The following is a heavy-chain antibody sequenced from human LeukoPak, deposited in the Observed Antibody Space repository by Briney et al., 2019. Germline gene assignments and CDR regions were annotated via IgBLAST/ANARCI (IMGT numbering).Heavy chain of an antibody. CDR3: ARHPYGDYVFDY. Sequence: GASVNVSCKASGYTFTSYGISWVRQAPGQGLEWMGWVSAYNGDTNYVQKLQGRVTLTTDTSTSTAYTELRSLRSDDTAVYYCARHPYGDYVFDYWGQGTLVTVSS. CDR2: VSAYNGDT. CDR1: GYTFTSYG. V-gene: IGHV1-18*01. J-gene: IGHJ4*02. D-gene: IGHD4-17*01.